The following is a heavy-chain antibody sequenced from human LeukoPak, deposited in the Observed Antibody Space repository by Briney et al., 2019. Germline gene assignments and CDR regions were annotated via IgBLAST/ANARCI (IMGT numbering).Heavy chain of an antibody. CDR3: ARPRIAAAGRDWFDP. V-gene: IGHV3-30*19. CDR2: ISYDGSNK. D-gene: IGHD6-13*01. CDR1: GFTFRSYG. J-gene: IGHJ5*02. Sequence: GGSLRLSCAASGFTFRSYGMHWVRQAPGKGLEWVAVISYDGSNKYYADSVKGRFTISRDNSKNTLYLQMNSLRAEDTAVYYCARPRIAAAGRDWFDPWGQGTLVTVSS.